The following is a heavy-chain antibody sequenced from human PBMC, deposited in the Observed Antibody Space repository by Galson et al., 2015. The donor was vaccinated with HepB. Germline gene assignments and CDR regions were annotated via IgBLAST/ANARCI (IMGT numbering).Heavy chain of an antibody. CDR3: ATPGGFCTSGSRYSAFLL. V-gene: IGHV1-24*01. Sequence: SVKVSCKVSGSTLTNLYMHWVRQAPGKGLEWMGWIDPEDGETIYAQKFQGRVTMTEDTSTDTAYMELSSLRSEDTAVYYCATPGGFCTSGSRYSAFLLWGQGTLVTVSS. D-gene: IGHD2-15*01. CDR1: GSTLTNLY. J-gene: IGHJ3*01. CDR2: IDPEDGET.